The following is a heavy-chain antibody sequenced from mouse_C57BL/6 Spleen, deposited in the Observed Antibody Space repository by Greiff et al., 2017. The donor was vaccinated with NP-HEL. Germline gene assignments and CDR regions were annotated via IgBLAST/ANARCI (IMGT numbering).Heavy chain of an antibody. Sequence: EVQLQQSGPELVKPGASVKISCKASGYSFTGYYMNWVKQSPEKSLEWIGEINPSTGGTTYNQKFKAKATLTVDKSSSTAYMQLKSLTSEDSAVYYCARSGEISYWYFDVWGTGTTVTVSS. V-gene: IGHV1-42*01. D-gene: IGHD3-1*01. CDR1: GYSFTGYY. J-gene: IGHJ1*03. CDR2: INPSTGGT. CDR3: ARSGEISYWYFDV.